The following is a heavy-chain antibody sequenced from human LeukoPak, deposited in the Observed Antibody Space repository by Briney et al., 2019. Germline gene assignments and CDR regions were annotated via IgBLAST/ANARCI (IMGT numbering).Heavy chain of an antibody. CDR3: AIWFGELSGQ. CDR1: GFTVSGNY. CDR2: LYTSGST. D-gene: IGHD3-10*01. J-gene: IGHJ4*02. V-gene: IGHV3-53*01. Sequence: GGSLRLSCAASGFTVSGNYMNWVRRAPGKGLEWVSILYTSGSTYYADSVRGRFTISRDNSRNTVYLQMNSLRVEDTAVYYCAIWFGELSGQWGQGTLVTVSS.